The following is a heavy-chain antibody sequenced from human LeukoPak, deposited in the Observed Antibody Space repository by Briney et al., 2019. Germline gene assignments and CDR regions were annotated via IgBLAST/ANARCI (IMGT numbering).Heavy chain of an antibody. D-gene: IGHD3-9*01. CDR1: GYSITSGYH. J-gene: IGHJ4*02. Sequence: PETLSLTCTVSGYSITSGYHWGWIRQPPGKGLEWIGGIHHSGSTYYNTSLRSRVTISVDTSKNQFSLKLSSVTAADTAVYYCARIDWVFDYWGKGTLVTVSS. V-gene: IGHV4-38-2*02. CDR3: ARIDWVFDY. CDR2: IHHSGST.